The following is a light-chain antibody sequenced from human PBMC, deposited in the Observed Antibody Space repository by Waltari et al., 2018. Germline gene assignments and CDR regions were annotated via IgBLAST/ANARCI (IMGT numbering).Light chain of an antibody. J-gene: IGLJ1*01. CDR2: EVS. CDR1: DSDVGAYSF. V-gene: IGLV2-14*01. CDR3: SSYTTSSAPGV. Sequence: QSALTQPASVSGSPGQSITISCPGTDSDVGAYSFVSWYQQPPGKAPHLIIYEVSKRPSGISNRFSASKSGNTASLTISGLQAEDEADYYCSSYTTSSAPGVFGTGTRVTVL.